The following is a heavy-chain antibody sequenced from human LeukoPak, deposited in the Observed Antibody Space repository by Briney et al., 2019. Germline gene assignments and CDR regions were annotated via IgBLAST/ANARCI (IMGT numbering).Heavy chain of an antibody. CDR2: INPSGGDT. CDR3: ARFQSGSYYADY. CDR1: GYTFTSNY. J-gene: IGHJ4*01. D-gene: IGHD3-10*01. V-gene: IGHV1-46*01. Sequence: ASVKVSCKASGYTFTSNYMQWVRQAPGQGLEWMGIINPSGGDTSYAQRFQGRVTLTRDTSTTTVYMELSSLRSEDTAVYYCARFQSGSYYADYWGQEPWSPSP.